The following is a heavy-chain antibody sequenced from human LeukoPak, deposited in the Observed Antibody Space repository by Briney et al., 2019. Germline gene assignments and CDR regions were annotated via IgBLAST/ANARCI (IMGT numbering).Heavy chain of an antibody. CDR1: GFSFSGYG. CDR2: ISYDGNNK. J-gene: IGHJ4*02. V-gene: IGHV3-30*03. D-gene: IGHD5-12*01. Sequence: GGSLRLSCAASGFSFSGYGMHWVRQAPGKGLEWVAVISYDGNNKYYADSVKGRFTISRDNSKNTLYLQMNSLRAEDTAVYYCARSVASDAYWGQGTLVTVSS. CDR3: ARSVASDAY.